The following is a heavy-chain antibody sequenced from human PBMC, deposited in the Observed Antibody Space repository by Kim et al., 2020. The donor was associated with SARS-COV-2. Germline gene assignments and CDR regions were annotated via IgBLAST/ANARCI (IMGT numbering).Heavy chain of an antibody. J-gene: IGHJ3*01. D-gene: IGHD3-10*01. Sequence: SETLSLTCTVSGGSINSGSYYWDWIRQPAGKGLEWIGRIYTSGSNYYNPSLKSRVTISIDTSKNQFSLNLGSVTAADTAVYYCARGGHDGVHNAFDLGGQGTLGTVSS. CDR2: IYTSGSN. CDR3: ARGGHDGVHNAFDL. V-gene: IGHV4-61*02. CDR1: GGSINSGSYY.